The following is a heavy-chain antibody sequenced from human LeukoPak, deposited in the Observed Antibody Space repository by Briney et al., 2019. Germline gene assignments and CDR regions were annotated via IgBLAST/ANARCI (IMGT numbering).Heavy chain of an antibody. CDR3: ARQGIAVAGTLNYFDY. J-gene: IGHJ4*02. CDR2: IYPGDSDT. V-gene: IGHV5-51*01. D-gene: IGHD6-19*01. Sequence: GESLKISCKGCGYSFTSYWIGWVRQMPGKGLEWMGIIYPGDSDTRYSPSFQGQVTLSADKSISTAYLQWSSLKASDTAMYYCARQGIAVAGTLNYFDYWGQGTLVTVSS. CDR1: GYSFTSYW.